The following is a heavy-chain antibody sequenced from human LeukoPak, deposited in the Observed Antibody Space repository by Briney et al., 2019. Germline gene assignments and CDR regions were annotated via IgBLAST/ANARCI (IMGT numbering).Heavy chain of an antibody. D-gene: IGHD1-7*01. V-gene: IGHV3-30-3*01. J-gene: IGHJ4*02. Sequence: PGGSLRLSCAASGFTFSSYAMHGVRQAPGKGLEWLAVISYDGSNKYYADSVKGRFTVSRDNSKNTLYLQMNSLRAEDTAVYYCASLPSAYNWTYDDYWGQGTLVTVSS. CDR2: ISYDGSNK. CDR1: GFTFSSYA. CDR3: ASLPSAYNWTYDDY.